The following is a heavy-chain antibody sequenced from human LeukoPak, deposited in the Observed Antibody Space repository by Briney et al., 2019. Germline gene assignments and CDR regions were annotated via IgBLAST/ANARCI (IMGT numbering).Heavy chain of an antibody. V-gene: IGHV1-24*01. CDR2: FDPEDGGT. CDR3: ATGDYSRFDY. J-gene: IGHJ4*02. CDR1: GYTLTELS. D-gene: IGHD4-11*01. Sequence: GASVKVSCKVSGYTLTELSMHWVRQAPGKGLEWMGGFDPEDGGTIYAQKFQGRVTMTEDTSTDTAYMELSSRRSEDTAVYYCATGDYSRFDYWGQGTLVTVSS.